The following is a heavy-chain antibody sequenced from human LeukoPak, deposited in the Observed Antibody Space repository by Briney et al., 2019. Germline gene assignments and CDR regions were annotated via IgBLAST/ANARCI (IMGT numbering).Heavy chain of an antibody. Sequence: SETLSLTCTVSGGSISSGGYYWSWIRQPPGKGLEWIGYIYHSGSTYYNPSLKSRVTISVDRSKNQFSLKLSSVTAADTAVYYCARRSIAAAGTRWFDPWGQGTLVTVSS. CDR2: IYHSGST. V-gene: IGHV4-30-2*01. J-gene: IGHJ5*02. CDR3: ARRSIAAAGTRWFDP. CDR1: GGSISSGGYY. D-gene: IGHD6-13*01.